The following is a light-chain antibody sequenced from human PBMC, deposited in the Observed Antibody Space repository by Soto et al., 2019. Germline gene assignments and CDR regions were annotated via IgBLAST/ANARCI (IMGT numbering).Light chain of an antibody. Sequence: EIVLTQSPGTLSLSPGERATLSCRASQSVSSWLAWYQQKPGQAPRLLIYDASSRATGIPDRFSGSESGTDFTLTISRLEPEDFAVYYCQHYSSSPMYTFGQGTKVEIK. J-gene: IGKJ2*01. CDR2: DAS. CDR1: QSVSSW. V-gene: IGKV3-20*01. CDR3: QHYSSSPMYT.